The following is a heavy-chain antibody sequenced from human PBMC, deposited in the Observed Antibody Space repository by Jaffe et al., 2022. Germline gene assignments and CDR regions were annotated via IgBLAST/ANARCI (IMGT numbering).Heavy chain of an antibody. CDR3: ARETVMFGGVIVRGGY. J-gene: IGHJ4*02. D-gene: IGHD3-16*02. Sequence: QVQLVQSGAEVKEPGASVKVSCKASGYTFTGHYMHWVRQAPGQGLEWMGWINPNSGATMYAQKFQGRVTLTRDTSITTAYMELSRLTSDDTAVYYCARETVMFGGVIVRGGYWGQGTLVTVSS. CDR1: GYTFTGHY. V-gene: IGHV1-2*02. CDR2: INPNSGAT.